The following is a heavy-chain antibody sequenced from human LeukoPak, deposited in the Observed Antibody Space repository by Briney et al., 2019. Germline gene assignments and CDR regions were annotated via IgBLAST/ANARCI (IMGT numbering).Heavy chain of an antibody. CDR1: GGSISSDIYY. J-gene: IGHJ4*02. CDR2: IHYSGRT. CDR3: ARLYGSGTHFWDS. V-gene: IGHV4-39*01. Sequence: SETLSLTCTVSGGSISSDIYYWGWIRQPPGMGLEWIGTIHYSGRTFYNPSLKTRVTISVDTSKNQFSLKLTSVTAADTAVCYCARLYGSGTHFWDSWGQGTLVTVSS. D-gene: IGHD3-10*01.